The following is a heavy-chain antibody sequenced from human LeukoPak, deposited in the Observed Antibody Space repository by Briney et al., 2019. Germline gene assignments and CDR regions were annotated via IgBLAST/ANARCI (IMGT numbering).Heavy chain of an antibody. CDR3: AKDRGSSWYAEYSQH. D-gene: IGHD6-13*01. J-gene: IGHJ1*01. CDR1: GFTFSSYA. V-gene: IGHV3-23*01. Sequence: GGSLRLSCAASGFTFSSYAMSWVRQAPGKGLEWVSAISGSGGSTYYADSVKGRFTISRDNSKNTLYLQMNSLRAEDTAVYYCAKDRGSSWYAEYSQHGGRGPLVTVSS. CDR2: ISGSGGST.